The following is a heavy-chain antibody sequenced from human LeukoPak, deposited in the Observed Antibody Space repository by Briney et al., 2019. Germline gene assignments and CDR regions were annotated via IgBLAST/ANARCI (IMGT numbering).Heavy chain of an antibody. CDR2: VYYTGIT. CDR3: ASQLGGTTFH. J-gene: IGHJ4*02. Sequence: SETLSLTCTVSGVSINTYFWSWIRQPPGKGLEWIGYVYYTGITNYNPSLKSRVSISLDTSKNQFSLRLNSVTAAETAVYYCASQLGGTTFHWGQGTLVTVSS. V-gene: IGHV4-59*01. CDR1: GVSINTYF. D-gene: IGHD1-1*01.